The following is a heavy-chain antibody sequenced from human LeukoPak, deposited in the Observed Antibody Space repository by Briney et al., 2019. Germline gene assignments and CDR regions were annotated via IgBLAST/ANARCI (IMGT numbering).Heavy chain of an antibody. CDR2: ISYDGSNK. CDR1: GFTFSSYG. D-gene: IGHD4-4*01. V-gene: IGHV3-30*03. Sequence: PGRSLRLSYAASGFTFSSYGMHWVRQAPGKGLEWVAVISYDGSNKYYADSVKGRFTISRDNSKNTLYLQMNSLRAEDTAVYYCAISYYSNYGPDYWGQGTLVTVSS. CDR3: AISYYSNYGPDY. J-gene: IGHJ4*02.